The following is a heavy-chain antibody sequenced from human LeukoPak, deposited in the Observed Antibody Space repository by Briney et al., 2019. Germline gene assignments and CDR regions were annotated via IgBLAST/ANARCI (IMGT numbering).Heavy chain of an antibody. D-gene: IGHD2-15*01. CDR3: ARGYCSGGSCYNLDY. CDR1: GFGFSSYT. CDR2: ISSGSSTI. J-gene: IGHJ4*01. V-gene: IGHV3-48*01. Sequence: GGSLRLSCAASGFGFSSYTMNWVRQAPGKGLEWTSYISSGSSTIYYADSVKGRFTISRDNAKNSLYLQMNSLRAEDTAVYYCARGYCSGGSCYNLDYWGHGTLVTVSS.